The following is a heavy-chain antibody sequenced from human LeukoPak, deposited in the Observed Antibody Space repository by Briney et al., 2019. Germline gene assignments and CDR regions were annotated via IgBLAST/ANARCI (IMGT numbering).Heavy chain of an antibody. CDR2: INHNGNVN. CDR3: ATIKRDFWSGYANWFDP. CDR1: GFTFSSYW. Sequence: PGGSLGLSCAASGFTFSSYWMNWARQAPGKGLEWVASINHNGNVNYYVDSVKGRFTISRDNAKNSLYLQMNSLRAGDTAVYYCATIKRDFWSGYANWFDPWGQGTLVTVSS. J-gene: IGHJ5*02. V-gene: IGHV3-7*01. D-gene: IGHD3-3*01.